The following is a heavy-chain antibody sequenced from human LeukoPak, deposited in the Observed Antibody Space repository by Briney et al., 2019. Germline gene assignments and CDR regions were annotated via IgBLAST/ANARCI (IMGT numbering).Heavy chain of an antibody. D-gene: IGHD3-10*01. CDR1: GFTFSSYG. CDR2: ISYDGSNQ. Sequence: PGGSLRLSCAASGFTFSSYGMHWVRQAPGKGLEWVAVISYDGSNQYYADSVKGRFTISRDNAKNSLYPQMNSLRAEDTAVYYCARGGDYYGSGSYFDPWGQGTLVTVSS. CDR3: ARGGDYYGSGSYFDP. J-gene: IGHJ5*02. V-gene: IGHV3-30*03.